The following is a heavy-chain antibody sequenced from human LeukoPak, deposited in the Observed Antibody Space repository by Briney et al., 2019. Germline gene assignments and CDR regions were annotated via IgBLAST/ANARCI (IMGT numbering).Heavy chain of an antibody. D-gene: IGHD3-9*01. J-gene: IGHJ3*02. CDR3: AGEYYDILTGYSHDAFDI. CDR2: ISSSSSTI. CDR1: GFTFSSYS. V-gene: IGHV3-48*04. Sequence: PGGSLRLSCAASGFTFSSYSMNWVRQAPGKGLEWVSYISSSSSTIYYADSVKGRFTISRDNAKNSLYLQMNSLRAEDTAVYYCAGEYYDILTGYSHDAFDIWGQGTMVTVSS.